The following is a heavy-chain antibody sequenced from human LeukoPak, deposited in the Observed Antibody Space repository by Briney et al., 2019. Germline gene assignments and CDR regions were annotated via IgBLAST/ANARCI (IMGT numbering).Heavy chain of an antibody. J-gene: IGHJ4*02. CDR2: ISAYNGNT. D-gene: IGHD5-12*01. CDR3: ARDLGNRGYSGYVDFDY. V-gene: IGHV1-18*01. CDR1: GYTFTSYG. Sequence: EASVKVSCKASGYTFTSYGISWVRQAPGQGLEWMGWISAYNGNTNCAQKLQGRVTMTTDTSTSTAYMELRSLRSDDTAVYYCARDLGNRGYSGYVDFDYWGQGTLVTVSS.